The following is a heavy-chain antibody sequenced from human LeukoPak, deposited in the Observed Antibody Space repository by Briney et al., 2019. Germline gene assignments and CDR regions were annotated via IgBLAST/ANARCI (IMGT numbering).Heavy chain of an antibody. CDR3: ARDRTVLWFGEFY. D-gene: IGHD3-10*01. V-gene: IGHV1-2*02. CDR2: INPNSGGT. Sequence: ASVKVSCKASGYTFTGYYMHWVRQAPGQGLEWMGWINPNSGGTNYAQKFQGRVTMTRDTSISTAYMELSRLRSDDTAVYYCARDRTVLWFGEFYWGRGTLVTVSS. CDR1: GYTFTGYY. J-gene: IGHJ4*02.